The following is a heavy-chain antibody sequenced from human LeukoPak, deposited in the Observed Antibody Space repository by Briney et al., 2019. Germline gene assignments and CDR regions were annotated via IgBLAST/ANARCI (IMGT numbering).Heavy chain of an antibody. CDR2: ISGSGGST. Sequence: GGSLRLSCVACGFTLKVCVMRWVRQAPGKGLEWVSLISGSGGSTNYADSVKGRFTISRDNSKNTLFLQINSLRAEDTAVYYCAKKRVHSDNGGYSDLWGRGTLVTVSS. CDR3: AKKRVHSDNGGYSDL. V-gene: IGHV3-23*01. J-gene: IGHJ2*01. D-gene: IGHD1-26*01. CDR1: GFTLKVCV.